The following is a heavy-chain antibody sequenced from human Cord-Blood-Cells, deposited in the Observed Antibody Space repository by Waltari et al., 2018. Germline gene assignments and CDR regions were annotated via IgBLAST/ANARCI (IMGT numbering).Heavy chain of an antibody. CDR3: ARDYYYGSGSYSRFDP. D-gene: IGHD3-10*01. J-gene: IGHJ5*02. CDR2: INHSGST. V-gene: IGHV4-34*01. Sequence: QVQLQQWGAGLLKPSETLSLTCAVYGGSFSGYYWSWIRPPPGKGLEWIGEINHSGSTNYNPSLKSRVTISVDTSKNQFSLKLSSVTAADTAVYYCARDYYYGSGSYSRFDPWGQGTLVTVSS. CDR1: GGSFSGYY.